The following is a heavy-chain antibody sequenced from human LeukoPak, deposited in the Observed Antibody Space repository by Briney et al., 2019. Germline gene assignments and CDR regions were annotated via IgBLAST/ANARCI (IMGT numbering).Heavy chain of an antibody. CDR2: ISSSSSYI. CDR3: ARERRIAVAGTTGGFDP. V-gene: IGHV3-21*01. J-gene: IGHJ5*02. Sequence: GGSLRLSCAASGFTFISYNMNWVRQAPGKGLERVSSISSSSSYIYYADSVKGRFTISGDNAKNSLYLQMNSLRAEDTAVYYCARERRIAVAGTTGGFDPWGQGTLVTVSS. D-gene: IGHD6-13*01. CDR1: GFTFISYN.